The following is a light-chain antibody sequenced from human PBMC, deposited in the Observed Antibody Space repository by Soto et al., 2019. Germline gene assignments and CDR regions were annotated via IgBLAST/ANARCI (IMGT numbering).Light chain of an antibody. CDR2: DVS. Sequence: QSALTQPPSASGSPGQALTISCTGTNSDIGSYNYVSWYQQHPGKAPNLMIYDVSERPSWVPDRFSGSKSGNTASLTVSGLQAEDEADYYCSSYAGSNVYVFGSGTKVTVL. J-gene: IGLJ1*01. V-gene: IGLV2-8*01. CDR1: NSDIGSYNY. CDR3: SSYAGSNVYV.